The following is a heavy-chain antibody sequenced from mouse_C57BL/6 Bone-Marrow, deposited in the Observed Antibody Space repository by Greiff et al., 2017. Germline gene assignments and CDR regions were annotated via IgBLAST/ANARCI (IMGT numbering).Heavy chain of an antibody. D-gene: IGHD1-1*01. J-gene: IGHJ2*01. CDR2: IDPSDSYT. CDR1: GYTFTSYW. CDR3: ARGRKLLRFRGGYFDY. Sequence: QVQLQQPGAELVMPGASVKLSCKASGYTFTSYWMHWVKQRPGQGLEWIGEIDPSDSYTNYNQKFKGKSTLTVDKSSSAAYMQLSSLTSEDSAVYYCARGRKLLRFRGGYFDYWGQGTTLTVSS. V-gene: IGHV1-69*01.